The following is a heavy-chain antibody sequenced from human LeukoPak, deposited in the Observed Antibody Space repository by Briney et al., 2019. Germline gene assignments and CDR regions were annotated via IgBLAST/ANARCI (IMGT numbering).Heavy chain of an antibody. J-gene: IGHJ5*02. CDR3: ARDRPVAGANWFDP. CDR2: VNHSGST. CDR1: DGSFSGYR. V-gene: IGHV4-34*01. Sequence: PSETLSLTCAVYDGSFSGYRWSWTRQPPGKGLEWIGEVNHSGSTNCNPSLKSRVTISLDTSKNQFSLKLTSVTAADTAVYYCARDRPVAGANWFDPWGQGALVTVSS. D-gene: IGHD6-13*01.